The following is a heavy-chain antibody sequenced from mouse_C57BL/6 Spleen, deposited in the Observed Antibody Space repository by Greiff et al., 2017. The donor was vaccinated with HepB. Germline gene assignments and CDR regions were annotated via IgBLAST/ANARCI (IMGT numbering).Heavy chain of an antibody. CDR3: ARPVLLRYFDV. Sequence: EVKVVESGGDLVKPGGSLKLSCAASGFTFSSYGMSWVRQTPDKRLEWVATISSGGSYTYYPDSVKGRFTISRDNAKNTLYLQMSSLKSEDTAMYYCARPVLLRYFDVWGTGTTVTVSS. J-gene: IGHJ1*03. V-gene: IGHV5-6*01. D-gene: IGHD1-1*01. CDR1: GFTFSSYG. CDR2: ISSGGSYT.